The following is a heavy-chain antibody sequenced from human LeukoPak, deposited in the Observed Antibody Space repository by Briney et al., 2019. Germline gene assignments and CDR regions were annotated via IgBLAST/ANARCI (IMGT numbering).Heavy chain of an antibody. V-gene: IGHV3-11*06. D-gene: IGHD3-22*01. CDR2: ISTSSSCI. Sequence: GGSLRLSCAASGFTFSDYYMSWIRQAPGKGLEWVSSISTSSSCIYYADSVKGRFTISRDNAKNSLYLQMNSLRAEDTAVYYCARDWRDSSGKFPNDAFDIWGQGTMVTVSS. J-gene: IGHJ3*02. CDR1: GFTFSDYY. CDR3: ARDWRDSSGKFPNDAFDI.